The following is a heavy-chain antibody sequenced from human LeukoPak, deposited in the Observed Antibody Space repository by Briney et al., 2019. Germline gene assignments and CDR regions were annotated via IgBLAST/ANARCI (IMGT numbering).Heavy chain of an antibody. V-gene: IGHV4-39*01. D-gene: IGHD3-22*01. CDR2: FYYSATT. J-gene: IGHJ4*02. CDR1: GGSISSSGHY. CDR3: SRQGGYYDTSGSVDY. Sequence: SETLSLTCSVSGGSISSSGHYWGWIRQSPEKGLEWIGSFYYSATTYYNPSLKSRVSISVDTSKNQFILNLSSVTAADTAIYYCSRQGGYYDTSGSVDYWGPGTLVTVSS.